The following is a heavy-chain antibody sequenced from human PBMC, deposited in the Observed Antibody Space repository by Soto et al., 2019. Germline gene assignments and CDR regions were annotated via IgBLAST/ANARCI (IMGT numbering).Heavy chain of an antibody. D-gene: IGHD3-22*01. CDR1: GCTFSGYA. Sequence: SVKVSCKASGCTFSGYAISWVRQAPGQGLEWMGWIIPIFGTANYAQKFQGRVTITADESTSTAYMELSSLRSEDTAVYYCARGLESLGYYYDSSAARSGGMDVWGQGTTVTVSS. CDR3: ARGLESLGYYYDSSAARSGGMDV. CDR2: IIPIFGTA. V-gene: IGHV1-69*13. J-gene: IGHJ6*02.